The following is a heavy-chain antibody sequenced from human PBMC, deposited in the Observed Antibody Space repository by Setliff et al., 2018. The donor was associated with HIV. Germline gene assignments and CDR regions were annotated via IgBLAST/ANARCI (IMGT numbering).Heavy chain of an antibody. D-gene: IGHD4-17*01. CDR1: GFTFSSYA. CDR2: ISGSGGRT. Sequence: RLSCAASGFTFSSYAMSWVRQAPGKGLEWVSSISGSGGRTYHADSVKGRFTISRDNSKNTLYVQMNSLRAEDTAVYYCARADYGDFVEYWGRGTLVTVSS. CDR3: ARADYGDFVEY. V-gene: IGHV3-23*01. J-gene: IGHJ4*02.